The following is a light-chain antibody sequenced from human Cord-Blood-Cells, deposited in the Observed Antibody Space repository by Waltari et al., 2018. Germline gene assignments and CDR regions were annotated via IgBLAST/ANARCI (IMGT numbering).Light chain of an antibody. V-gene: IGLV2-14*01. J-gene: IGLJ3*02. CDR2: DVS. CDR1: SSDVGGYNY. CDR3: SSYTSSSTLV. Sequence: QSALTQPASVSGSPGQSITISCTRTSSDVGGYNYVSWYQQHPGKAPKLMIYDVSKRPSGASNRFSGSKSGNTASLTISGLQAEDEADYYCSSYTSSSTLVFGGGTKLTVL.